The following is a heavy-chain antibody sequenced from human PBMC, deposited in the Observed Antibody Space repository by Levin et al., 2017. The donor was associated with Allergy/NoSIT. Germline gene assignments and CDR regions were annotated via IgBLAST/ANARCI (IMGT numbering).Heavy chain of an antibody. CDR3: AKGGDYDV. CDR1: GFTFNTYG. V-gene: IGHV3-30*02. J-gene: IGHJ6*04. D-gene: IGHD4-17*01. Sequence: GSLRLSCEASGFTFNTYGMQWVRQAPGKGLEWVGIITSDSSHKYYGDSVRGRLTISRDDSKNTLYLVMNSLRPEDTAVYYCAKGGDYDVWGKGTTVTVSS. CDR2: ITSDSSHK.